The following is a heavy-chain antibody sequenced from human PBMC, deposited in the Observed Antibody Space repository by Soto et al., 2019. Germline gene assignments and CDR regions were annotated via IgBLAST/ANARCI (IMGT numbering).Heavy chain of an antibody. Sequence: RLSCAASGFTFSSYAMSWVRQAPGKGLEWVPAISGSGGSTYYADSVKGRFTISRDNSKNTLYLQMNSLRAEDTAVYYCAKDPGSSRPNWFDPWGQGTLVTVSS. CDR3: AKDPGSSRPNWFDP. J-gene: IGHJ5*02. D-gene: IGHD6-13*01. V-gene: IGHV3-23*01. CDR2: ISGSGGST. CDR1: GFTFSSYA.